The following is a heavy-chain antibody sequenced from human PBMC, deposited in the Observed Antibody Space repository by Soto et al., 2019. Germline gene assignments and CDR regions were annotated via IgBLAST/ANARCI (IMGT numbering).Heavy chain of an antibody. CDR3: ARDGARLVYHHDVSGYYGTTF. V-gene: IGHV4-39*07. D-gene: IGHD3-22*01. J-gene: IGHJ4*02. CDR1: GGSISSSAHY. Sequence: PSETLSLTCTISGGSISSSAHYWGWIRQPPGKGLEWIGSIYYSGSTYYNPSLQSRVTISVDTSKNQFSLRLSSVTAAVTAVYYCARDGARLVYHHDVSGYYGTTFWGQGIPVTVSS. CDR2: IYYSGST.